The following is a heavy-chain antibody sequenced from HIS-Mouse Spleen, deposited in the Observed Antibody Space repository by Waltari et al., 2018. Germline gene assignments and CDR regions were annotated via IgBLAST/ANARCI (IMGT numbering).Heavy chain of an antibody. V-gene: IGHV1-2*02. CDR2: INPNRGGT. J-gene: IGHJ3*02. Sequence: QVQLVQSGAEVKKPGASVKVSCKASGYTFTGYYMHWVRQAPGQGLEWMGGINPNRGGTNYAQKCQGRVTMTRDTSISTAYMELGRLRSDDTAVYYCARDMRVEDAFDIWGQGTMVTVSS. D-gene: IGHD3-22*01. CDR1: GYTFTGYY. CDR3: ARDMRVEDAFDI.